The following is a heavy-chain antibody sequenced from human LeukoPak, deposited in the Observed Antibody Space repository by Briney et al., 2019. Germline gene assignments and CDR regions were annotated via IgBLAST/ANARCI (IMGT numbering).Heavy chain of an antibody. Sequence: SETLSLTCTVSGGSISSSSYYWGWIRQPPGKGLEWIGSIYYSGSTYYNPSLKSRVTISVDTSKNQFSLKLSSVTAADTAVYYCARSGDYYYMDVWGKGTTVTVSS. CDR1: GGSISSSSYY. V-gene: IGHV4-39*07. J-gene: IGHJ6*03. D-gene: IGHD1-26*01. CDR3: ARSGDYYYMDV. CDR2: IYYSGST.